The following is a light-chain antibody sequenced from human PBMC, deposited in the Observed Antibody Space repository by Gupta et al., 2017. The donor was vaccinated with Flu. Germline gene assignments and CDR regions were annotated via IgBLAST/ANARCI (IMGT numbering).Light chain of an antibody. V-gene: IGKV1-39*01. J-gene: IGKJ1*01. CDR1: KRIRIY. CDR2: GTS. Sequence: PPYLSASVGERVTITCRPRKRIRIYLNWYQQKAGKARKLLIYGTSRMERGVPSRFSGSGSGTDFTLSISSLQPEDFATYYCQHRDITPRSFGQGTKVEIK. CDR3: QHRDITPRS.